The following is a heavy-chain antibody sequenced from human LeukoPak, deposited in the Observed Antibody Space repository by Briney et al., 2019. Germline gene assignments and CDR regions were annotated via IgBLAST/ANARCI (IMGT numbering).Heavy chain of an antibody. V-gene: IGHV3-53*01. CDR3: ARISVYDDY. D-gene: IGHD5/OR15-5a*01. CDR1: GFPVSSNY. Sequence: GGSLRLSCAASGFPVSSNYMNWVRQAPGKGLEWVSGIYSGGSTYYADSVKGRFTISRDNFKNTLFLQMNSLKAEDTAVYYCARISVYDDYWGQGTLVTVSS. CDR2: IYSGGST. J-gene: IGHJ4*02.